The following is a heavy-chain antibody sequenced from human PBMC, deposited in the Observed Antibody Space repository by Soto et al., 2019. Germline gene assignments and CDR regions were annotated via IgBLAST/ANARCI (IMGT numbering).Heavy chain of an antibody. V-gene: IGHV4-31*03. D-gene: IGHD3-16*02. Sequence: QVQLQESGPGLVKPSQTLSLTCTVSGGSISSGGYYWSWIRQHPGKGLEWIGYIYYSGSTYYNPSLKSRVTISVDTSKNQFSLKLSSVTAADTAVYYCGSSGSDYIWGSYRPFSWGQGTLVTVSS. J-gene: IGHJ5*02. CDR1: GGSISSGGYY. CDR3: GSSGSDYIWGSYRPFS. CDR2: IYYSGST.